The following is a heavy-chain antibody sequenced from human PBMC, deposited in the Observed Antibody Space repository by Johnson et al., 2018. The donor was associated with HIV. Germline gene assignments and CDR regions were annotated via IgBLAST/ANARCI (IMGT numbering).Heavy chain of an antibody. J-gene: IGHJ3*02. CDR1: GFTFSSYA. CDR3: TTDIELAGLWFGELWDDAFDI. Sequence: VQLVESGGGLVQPGGSLRLSCAASGFTFSSYAMSWVRQAPGKGLEWVANIKQDGSEKYYVDSVKGRFTISRDNAKNSLYLQMNSLRAEDTGVYYCTTDIELAGLWFGELWDDAFDIWGQGTMVTVSS. V-gene: IGHV3-7*01. D-gene: IGHD3-10*01. CDR2: IKQDGSEK.